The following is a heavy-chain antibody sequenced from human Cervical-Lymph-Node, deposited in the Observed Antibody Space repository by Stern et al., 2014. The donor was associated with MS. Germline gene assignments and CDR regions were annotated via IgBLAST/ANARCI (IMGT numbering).Heavy chain of an antibody. V-gene: IGHV1-46*01. CDR2: DNPNDAST. D-gene: IGHD5-18*01. CDR1: GYTFTRYH. Sequence: VQLVESGAEVKEPGASVKVSCKASGYTFTRYHMTWVRQAPGQGLEWMGIDNPNDASTPYAQKFQGRVTMTRDTSTSTVYMELSSLRSEDTAVYYCARVPYSYGYGGCFFFCWGQGALVTVSS. CDR3: ARVPYSYGYGGCFFFC. J-gene: IGHJ4*02.